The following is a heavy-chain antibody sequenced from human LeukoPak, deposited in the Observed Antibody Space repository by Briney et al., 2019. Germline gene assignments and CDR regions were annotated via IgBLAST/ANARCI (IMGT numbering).Heavy chain of an antibody. CDR3: ARGPMRRGGSPRRF. CDR1: APSFSICY. CDR2: IKHSGST. D-gene: IGHD2-15*01. V-gene: IGHV4-34*01. J-gene: IGHJ4*02. Sequence: SQCLSPTCPLYAPSFSICYSRCVRPPAGKGSGWMGEIKHSGSTNYNPSIKSRLSRAVDTSKNQFSLKLSSVTAADSAVYYWARGPMRRGGSPRRFWGEGTLVTVSS.